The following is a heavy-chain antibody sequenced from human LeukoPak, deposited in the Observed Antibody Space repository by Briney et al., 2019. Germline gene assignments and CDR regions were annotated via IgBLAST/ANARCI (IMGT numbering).Heavy chain of an antibody. CDR2: INPNGGGT. V-gene: IGHV1-2*02. CDR1: GYTFTGYY. Sequence: ASVKVSCKASGYTFTGYYMHWVRQAPGQGLEWMGWINPNGGGTNYAQKFQGRVTMTRDTSISTAYMELSRLRSDDTAVYYCARVDSSGWSYFDYWGQGTLVTVSS. D-gene: IGHD6-19*01. J-gene: IGHJ4*02. CDR3: ARVDSSGWSYFDY.